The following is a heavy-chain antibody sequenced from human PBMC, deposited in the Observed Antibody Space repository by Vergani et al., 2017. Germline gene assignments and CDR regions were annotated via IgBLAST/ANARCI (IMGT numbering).Heavy chain of an antibody. CDR3: AKANPRNSGYDYLYYYHAMDV. D-gene: IGHD5-12*01. CDR2: ISGSGGST. CDR1: GFTFNHYA. J-gene: IGHJ6*02. Sequence: EVQLLESGGDLVQPGGSLRLSCAASGFTFNHYAMNWVRQAPGKGLEWVSGISGSGGSTYYAGSVKGRFTISRDSSENTLYLQMNSLSARDTAVYYCAKANPRNSGYDYLYYYHAMDVWGQGTTVTVSS. V-gene: IGHV3-23*01.